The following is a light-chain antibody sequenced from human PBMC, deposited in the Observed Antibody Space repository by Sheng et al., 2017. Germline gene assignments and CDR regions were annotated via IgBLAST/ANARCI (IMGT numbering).Light chain of an antibody. CDR1: QRVSSSH. V-gene: IGKV3-20*01. J-gene: IGKJ5*01. CDR2: GAS. Sequence: EIVLTQSPGTLSLSPGERATVSCRASQRVSSSHLAWYQQKPGQAPRLLIYGASSRATGIPDRFSGSGSGTDFTLAISRLEPEDFALYYCQQYGGSPQITFGQGTRLEIK. CDR3: QQYGGSPQIT.